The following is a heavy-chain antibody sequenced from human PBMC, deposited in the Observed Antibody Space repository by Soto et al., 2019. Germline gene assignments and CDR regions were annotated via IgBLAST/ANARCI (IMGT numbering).Heavy chain of an antibody. Sequence: QVQLVESGGGVVQPGRSLSLSCAASGFTFSDYPMHWVRQAPGKGLEWVAVISYDGRVKYYVDSVKGRFTISRDDSKNTLYLQMNSLRVDDTAVYYCARDFIVGATDYFDYWGQGTLVTVSS. J-gene: IGHJ4*02. V-gene: IGHV3-30*04. CDR3: ARDFIVGATDYFDY. D-gene: IGHD1-26*01. CDR2: ISYDGRVK. CDR1: GFTFSDYP.